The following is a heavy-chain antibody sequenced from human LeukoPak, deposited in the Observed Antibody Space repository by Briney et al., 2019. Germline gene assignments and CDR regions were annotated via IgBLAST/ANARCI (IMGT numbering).Heavy chain of an antibody. CDR2: ISGSGGST. CDR3: AKDLDRGYYDSSGFFDY. V-gene: IGHV3-23*01. D-gene: IGHD3-22*01. Sequence: PGGTLRLSCAASGFTFSSYGMSWVRQAPGKGLEWVSAISGSGGSTYYADSVKGRFTISRDNSKNTLYLQMNSLRAEDTAVYYCAKDLDRGYYDSSGFFDYWGQGTLVTVSS. J-gene: IGHJ4*02. CDR1: GFTFSSYG.